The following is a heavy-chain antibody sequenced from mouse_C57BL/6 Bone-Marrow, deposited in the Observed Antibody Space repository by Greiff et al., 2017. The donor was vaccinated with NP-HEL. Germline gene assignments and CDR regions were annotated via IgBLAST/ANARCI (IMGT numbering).Heavy chain of an antibody. CDR1: GYTFTSYW. CDR2: IHPNSGST. D-gene: IGHD1-1*01. Sequence: QVQLQQPGAELVKPGASVKLSCKASGYTFTSYWMHWVKQRPGQGLEWIGMIHPNSGSTNYNEKFKSKATLTVDKSSSPAYMQLSSLTSENSAIYYCARTPVGYYGSSPWFAYWGQGTLVTVSA. J-gene: IGHJ3*01. CDR3: ARTPVGYYGSSPWFAY. V-gene: IGHV1-64*01.